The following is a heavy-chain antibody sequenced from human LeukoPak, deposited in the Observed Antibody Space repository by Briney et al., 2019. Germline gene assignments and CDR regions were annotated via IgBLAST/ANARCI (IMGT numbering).Heavy chain of an antibody. CDR3: ARVGKGATTGRWNWFDP. J-gene: IGHJ5*02. D-gene: IGHD1-26*01. CDR1: GYTFTSYG. V-gene: IGHV1-18*01. CDR2: ISAYNGNT. Sequence: ASVKVSCKASGYTFTSYGISWVRQAPGQGLEWMGWISAYNGNTNYAQELQGRVTMTTDTSTSTAYMELRSLRSDDTAVYYCARVGKGATTGRWNWFDPWGQGTLVTVSS.